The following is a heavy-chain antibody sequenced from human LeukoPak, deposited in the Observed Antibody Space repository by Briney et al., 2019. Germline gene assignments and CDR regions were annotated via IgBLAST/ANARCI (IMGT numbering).Heavy chain of an antibody. CDR1: GFTFSSYV. V-gene: IGHV3-74*01. Sequence: GGSLRLSCETAGFTFSSYVMHWVRRTPGKGLVWVSRISHDGIISYADFVKGRFTISRDNAKNTLILQMNSLRVEDTAVYYCARDWVHKIDYWGRGTLVTVSS. CDR3: ARDWVHKIDY. CDR2: ISHDGII. D-gene: IGHD3-16*01. J-gene: IGHJ4*02.